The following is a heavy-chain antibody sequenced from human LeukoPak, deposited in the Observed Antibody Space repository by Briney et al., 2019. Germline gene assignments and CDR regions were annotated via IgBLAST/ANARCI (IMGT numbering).Heavy chain of an antibody. D-gene: IGHD3-22*01. CDR1: GGTFSSYA. V-gene: IGHV1-69*01. J-gene: IGHJ4*02. CDR3: ASIEDYYDSSGPGGTFDY. Sequence: SVTVSFKASGGTFSSYAISWVRQAPGQGLEWMGGIIPIFGTANYAQKFQGRVTITADESTSTAYMELSSLRSEDTAVYYCASIEDYYDSSGPGGTFDYWGQGTLVTVSS. CDR2: IIPIFGTA.